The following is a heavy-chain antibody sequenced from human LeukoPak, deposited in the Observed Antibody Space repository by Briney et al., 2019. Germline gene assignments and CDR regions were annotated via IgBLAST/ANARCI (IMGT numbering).Heavy chain of an antibody. V-gene: IGHV3-30*04. CDR2: ISYDGSNK. CDR1: GFTFSSYA. Sequence: TGGSLRLSCAASGFTFSSYAMSWVREAPGKGLEWVAVISYDGSNKYYADSVKGRFTISRDNSKNTLYLQMNSLRAEDTAVYYCAREGAYLDAFDIWGQGTMVTVSS. CDR3: AREGAYLDAFDI. D-gene: IGHD1-26*01. J-gene: IGHJ3*02.